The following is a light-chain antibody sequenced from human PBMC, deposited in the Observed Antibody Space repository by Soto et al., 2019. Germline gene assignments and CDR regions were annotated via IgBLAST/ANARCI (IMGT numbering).Light chain of an antibody. CDR1: SSDIGTYDY. CDR2: EVT. Sequence: QSALTQPASVSGSPGQSITISCTGTSSDIGTYDYVSWYQQHPGKAPKLMIYEVTNRPSEISNRFSGSKSGNTASLTISGLQAEDEGDYHCTSYTSGSAYVIFGGGTKLTVL. V-gene: IGLV2-14*01. J-gene: IGLJ2*01. CDR3: TSYTSGSAYVI.